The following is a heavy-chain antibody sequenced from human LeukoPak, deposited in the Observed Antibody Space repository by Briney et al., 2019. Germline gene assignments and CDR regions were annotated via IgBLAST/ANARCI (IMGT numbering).Heavy chain of an antibody. J-gene: IGHJ4*02. CDR1: GFTFSSYG. Sequence: GGSLRLSCAVSGFTFSSYGMHWVRQAPGKGLEWVAVIWYDGSKIYYADSVKGRFTISRDSSKNTLYVQMNSLRAEDTAVYYCARGFSGYSYVFDYWGQGTLVTVSS. CDR3: ARGFSGYSYVFDY. CDR2: IWYDGSKI. D-gene: IGHD5-18*01. V-gene: IGHV3-33*01.